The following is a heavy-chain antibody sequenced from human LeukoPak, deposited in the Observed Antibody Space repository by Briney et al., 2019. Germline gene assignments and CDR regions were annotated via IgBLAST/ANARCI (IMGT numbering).Heavy chain of an antibody. Sequence: GGSLRLSCAASGFTFCYYSMNWVRQAPGKGLEWVSSISTSSSYIYYADSVKGRFTISRDNVKNSLYLQMNSLRAEDTAVYYCARVGSGHSYGSPLDYWGQGTLVTVSS. CDR1: GFTFCYYS. CDR2: ISTSSSYI. CDR3: ARVGSGHSYGSPLDY. V-gene: IGHV3-21*01. J-gene: IGHJ4*02. D-gene: IGHD5-18*01.